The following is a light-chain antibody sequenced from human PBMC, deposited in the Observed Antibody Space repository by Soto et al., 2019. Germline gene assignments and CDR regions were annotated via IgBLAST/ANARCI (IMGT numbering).Light chain of an antibody. CDR2: GAS. V-gene: IGKV3-20*01. J-gene: IGKJ1*01. CDR3: QRYGSSVT. CDR1: QSVSNYY. Sequence: EIVLTQSPATLSLSPGERATISCIASQSVSNYYSACYQQKPGHAPRLLIDGASNRATSIPDRFSGSGCGTDIPPTISRLGPEDFAVYYWQRYGSSVTFGQGTKVDIK.